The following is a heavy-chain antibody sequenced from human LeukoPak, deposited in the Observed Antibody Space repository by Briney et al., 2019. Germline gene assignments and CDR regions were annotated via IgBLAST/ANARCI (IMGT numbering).Heavy chain of an antibody. CDR2: IGSSGSTI. V-gene: IGHV3-48*03. D-gene: IGHD3-22*01. CDR1: GFTFSSYE. Sequence: GGSLRLSCAASGFTFSSYEMNWVRQAPGKGLEWVSYIGSSGSTIYYADSVKGRFTISRDNAKNSLYLQMNSLRAEDTAVYYCARDWDTFGSSGDWGQGTTVTVSS. CDR3: ARDWDTFGSSGD. J-gene: IGHJ6*02.